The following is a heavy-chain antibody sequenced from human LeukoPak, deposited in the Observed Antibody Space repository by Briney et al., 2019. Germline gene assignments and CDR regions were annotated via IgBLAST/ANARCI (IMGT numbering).Heavy chain of an antibody. D-gene: IGHD6-6*01. CDR2: IYYSGRT. V-gene: IGHV4-39*07. J-gene: IGHJ4*02. CDR3: ARIEYSNSIDY. Sequence: GSLRLSCAASGFTVSSNYMSWVRQPPGKGLEWIGSIYYSGRTYYNASLKSRVTISVDTSKNQFSLKLTSVTAADTAVYYCARIEYSNSIDYWGQGTLVTVSS. CDR1: GFTVSSNY.